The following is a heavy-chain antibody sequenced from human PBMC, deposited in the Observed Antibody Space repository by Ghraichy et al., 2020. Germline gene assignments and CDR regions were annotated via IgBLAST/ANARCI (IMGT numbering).Heavy chain of an antibody. CDR1: GFTFSSYW. J-gene: IGHJ4*02. V-gene: IGHV3-7*01. CDR3: TGDPDSGDDY. D-gene: IGHD3-10*01. CDR2: IKQDGSEE. Sequence: GGSLRLSCAASGFTFSSYWMTWVRQAPGKGLEWVANIKQDGSEEHYVNSVKGRFTISRDKAKTSLYLQMNSLSADDTAVYYCTGDPDSGDDYWGQGTLVTVSS.